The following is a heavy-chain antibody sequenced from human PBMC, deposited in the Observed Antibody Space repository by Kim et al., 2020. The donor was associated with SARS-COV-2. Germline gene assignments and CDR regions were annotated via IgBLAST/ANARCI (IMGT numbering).Heavy chain of an antibody. CDR3: ARVPRDVLGGIDY. CDR1: GGSIISSDSY. CDR2: IYYSGST. Sequence: SETLSLTCTVSGGSIISSDSYWGWIRQPPGKGLEWIGRIYYSGSTNFNPSLKSRVSISVDTSRNQFSLKLNSVTAADTAVYYCARVPRDVLGGIDYWGQGTLVTVSS. V-gene: IGHV4-39*07. J-gene: IGHJ4*02. D-gene: IGHD1-26*01.